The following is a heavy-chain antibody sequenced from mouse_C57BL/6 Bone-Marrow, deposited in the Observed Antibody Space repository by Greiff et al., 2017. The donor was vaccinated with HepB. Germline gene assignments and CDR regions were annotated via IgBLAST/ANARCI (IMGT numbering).Heavy chain of an antibody. CDR3: ARSYYYGSRGWFAY. CDR2: INPYNGDT. V-gene: IGHV1-20*01. CDR1: GYSFTGYF. J-gene: IGHJ3*01. D-gene: IGHD1-1*01. Sequence: VQLQQSGPELVKPGDSVKISCKASGYSFTGYFMNWVMQSHGKSLEWIGRINPYNGDTFYDQKFKGKATLTVDKSSSTAHMELRSLTSEDSAVYYCARSYYYGSRGWFAYWGQGTLVTVSA.